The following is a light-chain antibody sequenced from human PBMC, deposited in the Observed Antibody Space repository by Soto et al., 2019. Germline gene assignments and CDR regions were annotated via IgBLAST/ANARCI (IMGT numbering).Light chain of an antibody. CDR2: RAS. J-gene: IGKJ2*01. CDR3: QQYETSSPFT. CDR1: QSISSS. Sequence: DIQMTQSPSTLSESVGDRVTITCRASQSISSSLAWYQQKPGIAPRLLIYRASSLENGVPSRFSGSGSGTEFTLTINSLQPDDFATYYCQQYETSSPFTFGQGTKLEI. V-gene: IGKV1-5*03.